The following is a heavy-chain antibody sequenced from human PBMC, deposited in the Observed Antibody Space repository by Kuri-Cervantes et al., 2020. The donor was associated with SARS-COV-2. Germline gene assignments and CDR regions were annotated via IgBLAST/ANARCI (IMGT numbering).Heavy chain of an antibody. J-gene: IGHJ6*03. CDR3: ARDRYYDSSVVYYMDV. CDR1: GGSFSGYS. CDR2: INHSGST. V-gene: IGHV4-34*01. Sequence: GSLRLSCAVYGGSFSGYSWGWIRQPPGKGLEWIGEINHSGSTNYNPSLKSRVTISVDTSKNQFSLKLSSVTAADTAVYYCARDRYYDSSVVYYMDVWGKGTTVTVSS. D-gene: IGHD3-22*01.